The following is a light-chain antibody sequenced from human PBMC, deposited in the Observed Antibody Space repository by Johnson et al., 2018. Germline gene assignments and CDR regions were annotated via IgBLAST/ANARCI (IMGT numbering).Light chain of an antibody. Sequence: QSVLTQPPSVSAAPGQKVTISCSGSSSNIGNNYVSWYQQLPGTAPKLLIYENNKRPSGIPDRFSGSKSGTSATLGITGLPTGDEADYYCGTGVIRLPPGNVFGTGTKVTVL. J-gene: IGLJ1*01. CDR2: ENN. V-gene: IGLV1-51*02. CDR3: GTGVIRLPPGNV. CDR1: SSNIGNNY.